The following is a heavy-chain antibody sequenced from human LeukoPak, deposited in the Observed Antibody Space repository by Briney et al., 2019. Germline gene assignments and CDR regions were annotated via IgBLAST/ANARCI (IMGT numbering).Heavy chain of an antibody. V-gene: IGHV1-69*13. J-gene: IGHJ4*02. CDR1: GGTFSSYA. Sequence: ASVKVSCKASGGTFSSYAISWVRQAPGQGLEWMGGIIPIFGTANYAQKFQGRVTITADESTSTAYMELSSLRSEDTAVYYCAKDRAAAAGSFGYWGQGTLVTVSS. CDR3: AKDRAAAAGSFGY. D-gene: IGHD6-13*01. CDR2: IIPIFGTA.